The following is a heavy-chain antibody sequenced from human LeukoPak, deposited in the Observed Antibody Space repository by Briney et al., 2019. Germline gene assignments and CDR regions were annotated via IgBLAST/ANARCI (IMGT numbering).Heavy chain of an antibody. CDR2: IYYSGSI. D-gene: IGHD3-22*01. CDR1: GGSISSGDYY. Sequence: PSETLSLTCTVSGGSISSGDYYWSWIRQPPGKGLEWIGYIYYSGSIYYNPSLKSRVTISVDTSKNQFSLKLSSVTAADTAVYYCARGPMYYYDSSGYAFDYWGQGTLVTVSS. CDR3: ARGPMYYYDSSGYAFDY. J-gene: IGHJ4*02. V-gene: IGHV4-30-4*01.